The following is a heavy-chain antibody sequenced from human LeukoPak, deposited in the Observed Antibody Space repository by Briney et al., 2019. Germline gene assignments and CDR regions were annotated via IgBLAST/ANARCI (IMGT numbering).Heavy chain of an antibody. V-gene: IGHV4-4*09. Sequence: SETLSLTCTVSGGPISSYYWSWIRQPPGKGLEWIGYIYTSGSTNYNPSLKSRVTISVDTSKNQFSLKLSSVTAADTAVYYCARHIAAAFDAFDIWGQGTMVTVSS. CDR2: IYTSGST. D-gene: IGHD6-13*01. CDR3: ARHIAAAFDAFDI. J-gene: IGHJ3*02. CDR1: GGPISSYY.